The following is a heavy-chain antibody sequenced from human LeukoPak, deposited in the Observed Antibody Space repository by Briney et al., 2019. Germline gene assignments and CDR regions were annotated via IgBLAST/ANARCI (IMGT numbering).Heavy chain of an antibody. CDR1: GFTFSNYA. J-gene: IGHJ6*02. D-gene: IGHD6-13*01. V-gene: IGHV3-23*01. Sequence: PGGSLRLSCAASGFTFSNYAMSWVRQAPGKGLEWVSAITGSGDNTYNADSVKGRFTISRDNSKNTLYLQMNSLRAEDTAVYYCARAGQLAGLDVWGQGTTVTVSS. CDR2: ITGSGDNT. CDR3: ARAGQLAGLDV.